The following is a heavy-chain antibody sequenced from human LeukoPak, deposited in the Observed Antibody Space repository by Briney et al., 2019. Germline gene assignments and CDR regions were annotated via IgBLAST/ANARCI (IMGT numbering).Heavy chain of an antibody. Sequence: GGSLRLSCAASGFTFSSYAMHWVRQAPGKGLEYVSAISSNGGSTYYANSVKGRFTISRDNSKNTLYLQMGSLRAEDMAVYYCARFWQSFDYWGQGTLATVSS. V-gene: IGHV3-64*01. CDR1: GFTFSSYA. CDR2: ISSNGGST. J-gene: IGHJ4*02. CDR3: ARFWQSFDY.